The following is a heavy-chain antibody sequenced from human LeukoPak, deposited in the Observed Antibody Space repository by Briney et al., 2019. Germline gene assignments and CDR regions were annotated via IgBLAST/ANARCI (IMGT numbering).Heavy chain of an antibody. CDR3: ARDRAWASDI. Sequence: GGSLRLSCAASGXTFSSHSMKWVRQAPGKGLEWVSYISTSSTTILYADSVKGRFTISRDNAKNSLYLQMNSLRDEDTAVYYCARDRAWASDIWGQGTMVTVSS. CDR2: ISTSSTTI. V-gene: IGHV3-48*02. CDR1: GXTFSSHS. D-gene: IGHD3-10*01. J-gene: IGHJ3*02.